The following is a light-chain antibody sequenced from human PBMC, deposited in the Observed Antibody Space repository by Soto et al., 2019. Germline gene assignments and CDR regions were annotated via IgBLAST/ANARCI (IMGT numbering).Light chain of an antibody. V-gene: IGLV2-14*02. J-gene: IGLJ2*01. CDR3: CSYTVTNSLV. Sequence: QSALTQPASVSGSPGQSITISCTGTSSDIGSYKLVSWYQQHPGKAPKLMLYEDTYRPSGVCNRFSGSKSGNTASLTISGLQDEDEADYYCCSYTVTNSLVFGGGTKVAVL. CDR2: EDT. CDR1: SSDIGSYKL.